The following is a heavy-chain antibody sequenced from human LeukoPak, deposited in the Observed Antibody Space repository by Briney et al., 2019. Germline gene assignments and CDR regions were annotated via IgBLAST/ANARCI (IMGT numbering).Heavy chain of an antibody. J-gene: IGHJ4*02. CDR3: ARAHNWKYGSFDF. Sequence: GGSLRLSCAPSGFTFSYYAMSWVRQAPGKGLEWVSCISSSSSYIYYADSVKGRFTSSRDSAKNSLYLQMNSLRAEDTAVYYCARAHNWKYGSFDFWGQRTMVTVSS. V-gene: IGHV3-21*01. CDR2: ISSSSSYI. CDR1: GFTFSYYA. D-gene: IGHD1-7*01.